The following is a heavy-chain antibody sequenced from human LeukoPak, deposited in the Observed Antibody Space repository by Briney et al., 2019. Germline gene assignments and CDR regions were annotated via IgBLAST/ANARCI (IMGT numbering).Heavy chain of an antibody. D-gene: IGHD2-15*01. CDR1: GFTFYNYA. Sequence: QPGGSLRLSCVASGFTFYNYAMDWVRQAPGKGLEWVSSISGTGGSPYSADSVKGRFTISRDNSNNTLYLQLNSLRAEDTAVYFCAKGVVVAGRGYYFDFWGQGTPVTVSS. J-gene: IGHJ4*02. CDR3: AKGVVVAGRGYYFDF. CDR2: ISGTGGSP. V-gene: IGHV3-23*01.